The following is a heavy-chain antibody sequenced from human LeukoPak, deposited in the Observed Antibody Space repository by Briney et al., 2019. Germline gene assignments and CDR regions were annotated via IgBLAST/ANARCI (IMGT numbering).Heavy chain of an antibody. CDR1: GFTFNIYG. V-gene: IGHV3-33*06. CDR2: IWYDGSKA. D-gene: IGHD2-2*01. J-gene: IGHJ5*02. Sequence: PGGSLRLSCAASGFTFNIYGMHWVRQAPGKGLEWVAVIWYDGSKAYYADSVKGRFSVSRDNSKNTLYLQMSSLRAEDTAMYYCAKSHVVVSGAISNWFDPWGQGTLVTASS. CDR3: AKSHVVVSGAISNWFDP.